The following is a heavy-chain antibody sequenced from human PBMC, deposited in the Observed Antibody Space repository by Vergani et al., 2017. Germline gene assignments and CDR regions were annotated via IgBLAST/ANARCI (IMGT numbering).Heavy chain of an antibody. V-gene: IGHV3-7*03. CDR1: GFTFSSYW. CDR2: IKQDGSEK. Sequence: VQLVESGGGLVKPGGSLRLSCAASGFTFSSYWMSWVRQAPGKGLEWVANIKQDGSEKYYVDSVKGRFTISRDNSKNTLYLQMNSLRAEDTAVYYCAKEHRNVVVVAATHYWGQGTLVTVSS. J-gene: IGHJ4*02. CDR3: AKEHRNVVVVAATHY. D-gene: IGHD2-15*01.